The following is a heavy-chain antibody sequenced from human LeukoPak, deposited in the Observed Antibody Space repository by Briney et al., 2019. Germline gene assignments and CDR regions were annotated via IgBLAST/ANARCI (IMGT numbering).Heavy chain of an antibody. CDR1: GSTFTNYA. CDR2: ASGGGGST. J-gene: IGHJ4*02. CDR3: AKDSRGYNGPFDH. V-gene: IGHV3-23*01. D-gene: IGHD3-22*01. Sequence: GGSLRLSCAASGSTFTNYAMSWVRQAPGKGLEWVSGASGGGGSTYYADSVKGRFTISTDNSKNTLYLQMDSLRADDTAVYYCAKDSRGYNGPFDHWGQGTLVTVSS.